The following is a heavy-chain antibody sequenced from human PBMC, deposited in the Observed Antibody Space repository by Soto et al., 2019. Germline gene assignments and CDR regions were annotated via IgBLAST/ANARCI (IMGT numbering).Heavy chain of an antibody. D-gene: IGHD3-16*01. J-gene: IGHJ6*02. CDR2: ISSSSSYI. V-gene: IGHV3-21*01. CDR1: GFTFISYS. CDR3: ARDIPRGGGTYYYYGMDV. Sequence: LRLSCAASGFTFISYSINWVRQAPGKGLEWVSSISSSSSYIYYADSVKGRFTISRDNAKNSLYLQMNSLRAEDTAVYYCARDIPRGGGTYYYYGMDVWGQGTTVTVSS.